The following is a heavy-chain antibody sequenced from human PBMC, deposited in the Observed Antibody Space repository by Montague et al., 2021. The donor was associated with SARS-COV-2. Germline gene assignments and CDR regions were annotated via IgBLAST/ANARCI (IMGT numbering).Heavy chain of an antibody. CDR1: GDSLSSGSYS. Sequence: TLSLTCSVSGDSLSSGSYSWSWIQQPAGKGLEWIVRIYRGASSNYNPSLQSRVTVSAAMSKNQFSFNVSSVTAADTAVYYCTRDPITGTTGTIYNYYGMDVWGQGTTVTVSS. CDR3: TRDPITGTTGTIYNYYGMDV. CDR2: IYRGASS. J-gene: IGHJ6*02. V-gene: IGHV4-61*02. D-gene: IGHD1-20*01.